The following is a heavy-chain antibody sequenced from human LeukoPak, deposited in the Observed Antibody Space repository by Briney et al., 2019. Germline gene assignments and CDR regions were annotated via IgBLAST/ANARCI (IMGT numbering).Heavy chain of an antibody. CDR3: ARSPDTPPSWFDP. J-gene: IGHJ5*02. CDR1: GGSISSSSYY. D-gene: IGHD2-2*02. Sequence: SETLSLTCTVSGGSISSSSYYWGWIRQPPGKGLEWIGSIYYTGSTYYNPSLKSRVTISIDTSKNQFSLKLSSVTAADTAVHYCARSPDTPPSWFDPWGQGTLVTVSS. V-gene: IGHV4-39*01. CDR2: IYYTGST.